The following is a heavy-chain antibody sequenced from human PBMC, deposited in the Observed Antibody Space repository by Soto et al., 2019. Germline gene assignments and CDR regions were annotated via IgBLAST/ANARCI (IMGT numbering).Heavy chain of an antibody. D-gene: IGHD3-3*01. J-gene: IGHJ6*03. V-gene: IGHV3-7*01. CDR2: IKQDGSEK. Sequence: GGSLRLSCASSGFTFSSYWMSWVRQAPGKGLEWVANIKQDGSEKYYVDSVKGRFTISRDNAKNSLYLQMNSLRAEDTAVYYCARDYRGGFIIGYYYYYRDVWGKGTTVTVSS. CDR1: GFTFSSYW. CDR3: ARDYRGGFIIGYYYYYRDV.